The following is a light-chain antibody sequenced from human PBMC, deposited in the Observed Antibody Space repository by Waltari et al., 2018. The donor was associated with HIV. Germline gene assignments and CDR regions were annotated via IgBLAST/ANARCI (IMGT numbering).Light chain of an antibody. V-gene: IGLV2-23*02. CDR3: CSYAGNDTYV. J-gene: IGLJ1*01. Sequence: QPALPQPASVSGSPGQSITIPCTGSSRDVGGYGYVSWYQQQSGKVPKVLISDVRRRFTGVSSRFSGSRSGNTASLRISGLQPEDEADYYCCSYAGNDTYVFGSGTMVTAL. CDR1: SRDVGGYGY. CDR2: DVR.